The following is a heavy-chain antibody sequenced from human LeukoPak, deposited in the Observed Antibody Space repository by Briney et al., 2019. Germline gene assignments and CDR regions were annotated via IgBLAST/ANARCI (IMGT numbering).Heavy chain of an antibody. CDR3: VRVLEMGTIGRGFMDV. V-gene: IGHV1-18*04. CDR2: ISAYNGNT. CDR1: GYTFTGYY. J-gene: IGHJ6*02. Sequence: ASVKVSCKASGYTFTGYYMHWVRQAPGQGLEWMGWISAYNGNTNYGQNLQGRVTMTTDTPTSTAYMELRSLRSDDTAVYYCVRVLEMGTIGRGFMDVWGQGTTVTVSS. D-gene: IGHD5-24*01.